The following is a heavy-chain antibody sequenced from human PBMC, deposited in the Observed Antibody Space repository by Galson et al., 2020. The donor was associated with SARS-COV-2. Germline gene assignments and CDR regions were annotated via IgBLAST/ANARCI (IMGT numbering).Heavy chain of an antibody. J-gene: IGHJ6*03. CDR1: GDSVSSNSAA. CDR2: TYYRSKWYN. CDR3: ARLEGGYMVRGVTITGGYMNV. Sequence: SETLSLTCAISGDSVSSNSAAWNWIRQSPSRGLEWLGRTYYRSKWYNDHSVSVKSRITINPDTSKNQFSLQLNSVTPEDTAVYFCARLEGGYMVRGVTITGGYMNVWGKGTTVTISS. D-gene: IGHD3-10*01. V-gene: IGHV6-1*01.